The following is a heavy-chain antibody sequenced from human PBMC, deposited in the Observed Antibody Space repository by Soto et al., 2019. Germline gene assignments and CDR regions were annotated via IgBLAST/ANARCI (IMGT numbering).Heavy chain of an antibody. CDR1: GGSINGHF. CDR2: IYYSGST. D-gene: IGHD3-10*01. CDR3: ARAGTNMVQFDY. V-gene: IGHV4-59*11. Sequence: SETLSLTCAVSGGSINGHFWSWIRQSPGKGLEWIGHIYYSGSTSYIPSLKSRVSISVDTSKNQFSLEVHSLTAADTAVYYCARAGTNMVQFDYWGQGTLVTVSS. J-gene: IGHJ4*02.